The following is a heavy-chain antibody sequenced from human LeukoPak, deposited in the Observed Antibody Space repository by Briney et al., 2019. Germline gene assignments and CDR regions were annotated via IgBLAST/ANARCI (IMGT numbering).Heavy chain of an antibody. CDR2: LNSDGSSR. CDR3: ATGNYYAFDI. Sequence: GGSLGLSCAASGFSFSSHWMHWVRQAPGKGLVWVSCLNSDGSSRTYADSVRGRFTISRDNAKNTLYLEMNSLRAEDTAVYYCATGNYYAFDIWGQGTMVTVSS. V-gene: IGHV3-74*03. CDR1: GFSFSSHW. D-gene: IGHD1-7*01. J-gene: IGHJ3*02.